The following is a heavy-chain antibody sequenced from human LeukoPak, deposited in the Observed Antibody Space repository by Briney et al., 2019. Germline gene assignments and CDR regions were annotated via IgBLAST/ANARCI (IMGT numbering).Heavy chain of an antibody. CDR2: ISWDGGST. J-gene: IGHJ4*02. CDR1: GFTFDDYT. CDR3: AKEGGYAVSYFDY. D-gene: IGHD5-12*01. Sequence: PGGSLRLSCAASGFTFDDYTMHWVRHAPGKGLEWVSLISWDGGSTYYADSVKGRFTISRDNSKNSLYLQMNSLRTEDTALYYCAKEGGYAVSYFDYWGQGTLVTVSS. V-gene: IGHV3-43*01.